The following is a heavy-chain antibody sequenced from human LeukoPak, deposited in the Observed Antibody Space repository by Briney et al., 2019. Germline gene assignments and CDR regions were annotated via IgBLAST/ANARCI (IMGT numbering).Heavy chain of an antibody. J-gene: IGHJ4*02. D-gene: IGHD4-11*01. CDR3: ARGPEGDYTFDY. Sequence: GGSLRLSCAASGFTFSSYDMHWVRQATGKGLEWVSAIGTAGDTYYPGSVKGRFTISRENAKNSLYLQMNSLRAGDTAVYYCARGPEGDYTFDYWGQGTLVTVSS. V-gene: IGHV3-13*01. CDR1: GFTFSSYD. CDR2: IGTAGDT.